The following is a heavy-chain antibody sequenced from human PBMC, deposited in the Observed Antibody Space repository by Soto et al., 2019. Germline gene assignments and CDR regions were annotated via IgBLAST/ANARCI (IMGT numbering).Heavy chain of an antibody. CDR2: TYYRSKWYN. CDR1: GDSVSSNSDA. J-gene: IGHJ4*02. D-gene: IGHD3-3*01. Sequence: QVQLQQSGPGLVKPSQTLSLTCAISGDSVSSNSDAWNWIRQSPSRDLEWLGRTYYRSKWYNDYAVFVKSRITINPQTSKNQFSLQLNSVTPEDTTVYYCARVGYYDFWSGYYTNFDYWGQGTLVTVSS. V-gene: IGHV6-1*01. CDR3: ARVGYYDFWSGYYTNFDY.